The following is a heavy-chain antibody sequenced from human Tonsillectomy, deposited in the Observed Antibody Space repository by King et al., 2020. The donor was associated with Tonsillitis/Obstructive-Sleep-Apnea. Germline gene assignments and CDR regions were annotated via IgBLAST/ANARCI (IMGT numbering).Heavy chain of an antibody. D-gene: IGHD3-10*01. CDR1: GFTFSNAW. V-gene: IGHV3-15*01. CDR2: IKSKTDGGTT. Sequence: VQLVESGGGLVKPGGSLRLSCAASGFTFSNAWMNWVRQAPGKGLEWVGRIKSKTDGGTTDYAAPVKGRFTISRHESKNTLYLQVNSLKTGDTAVYYCATGLLVRGVIITISDLTYWGQGTLVTVSS. J-gene: IGHJ4*02. CDR3: ATGLLVRGVIITISDLTY.